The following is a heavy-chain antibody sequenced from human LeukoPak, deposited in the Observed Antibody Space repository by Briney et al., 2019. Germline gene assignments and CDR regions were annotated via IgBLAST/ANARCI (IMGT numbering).Heavy chain of an antibody. D-gene: IGHD1-14*01. CDR3: ARQRDNALSYFDY. CDR2: IYYSGNT. CDR1: GGSISSYY. J-gene: IGHJ4*02. V-gene: IGHV4-59*08. Sequence: SETLSLTCNVSGGSISSYYWSWIRQPPGKGLEWIGYIYYSGNTNYNPSLKSRVTISADTSKNQFSLKLSSVTAADTAMYYCARQRDNALSYFDYWGQGTLATVSS.